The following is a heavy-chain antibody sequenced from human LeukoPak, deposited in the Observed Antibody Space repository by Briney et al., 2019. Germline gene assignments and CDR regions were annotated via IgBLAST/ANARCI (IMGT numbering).Heavy chain of an antibody. Sequence: GGSLRLSCAASGPTVSSDYMSWVRQAPGKGLEWVSVIYRDGSTYYADSVKGRFTISRDNSKNTLSLEMNSLSAEDTAVYYCARGGGAYCGNDCYRNFDYWGQGTLVTVFS. CDR3: ARGGGAYCGNDCYRNFDY. D-gene: IGHD2-21*02. CDR1: GPTVSSDY. J-gene: IGHJ4*02. V-gene: IGHV3-66*02. CDR2: IYRDGST.